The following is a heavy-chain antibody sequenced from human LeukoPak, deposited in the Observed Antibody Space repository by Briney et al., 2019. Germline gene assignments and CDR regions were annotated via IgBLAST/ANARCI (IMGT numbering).Heavy chain of an antibody. J-gene: IGHJ4*02. CDR3: ARHKSGSYYSFDY. Sequence: PSETLSLTCTVSGGSISSYYWNWIRQPPGKGLEWIGYIYYSGSTNYNPSLKSRVTISVDTSKNQFSLKLSSVTAADTAVYYCARHKSGSYYSFDYWGQGTLVTVSS. CDR1: GGSISSYY. CDR2: IYYSGST. V-gene: IGHV4-59*08. D-gene: IGHD1-26*01.